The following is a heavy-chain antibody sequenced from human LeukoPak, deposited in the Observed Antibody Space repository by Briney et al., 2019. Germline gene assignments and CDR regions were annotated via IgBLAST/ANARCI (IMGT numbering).Heavy chain of an antibody. D-gene: IGHD3-22*01. CDR3: TIENYYDSSGPIKH. J-gene: IGHJ1*01. CDR2: SKSKADGGTT. V-gene: IGHV3-15*01. CDR1: GFTFRNTW. Sequence: GGSLRLSCAASGFTFRNTWMTWVRQAPGKGPEWVGHSKSKADGGTTDYAASVNGRFTISRDDSENTLSLQMNSLKTEDTAVYFCTIENYYDSSGPIKHWGQGTLVTVSS.